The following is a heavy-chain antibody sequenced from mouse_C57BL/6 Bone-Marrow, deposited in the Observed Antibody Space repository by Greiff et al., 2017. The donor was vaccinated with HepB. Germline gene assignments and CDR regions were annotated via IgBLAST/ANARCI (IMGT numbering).Heavy chain of an antibody. CDR3: ARGTTVVATPATSWYFDV. CDR1: GYTFTDYN. Sequence: EVQRVESGPELVKPGASVKMSCKASGYTFTDYNMHWVKQSHGKSLEWIGYINPNNGGTSYNQKFKGKATLTVNKSSSTAYMELRSLTSEDSAVYYCARGTTVVATPATSWYFDVWGTGTTVTVSS. J-gene: IGHJ1*03. CDR2: INPNNGGT. V-gene: IGHV1-22*01. D-gene: IGHD1-1*01.